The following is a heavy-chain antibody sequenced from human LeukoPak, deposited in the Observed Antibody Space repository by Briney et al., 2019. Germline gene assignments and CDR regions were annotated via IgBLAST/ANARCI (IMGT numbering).Heavy chain of an antibody. J-gene: IGHJ4*02. Sequence: PGGSLRLSCVASGFTFEDYTMHWVRQAPGKTLEWVSLISWDGTTYYTDSVKGRFTISRDNSKNSLYLQMDTLRSEQTAFYYCVKDLSYVSSGHVLEYWGEGTLVTVSS. V-gene: IGHV3-43*01. CDR2: ISWDGTT. CDR3: VKDLSYVSSGHVLEY. CDR1: GFTFEDYT. D-gene: IGHD3-22*01.